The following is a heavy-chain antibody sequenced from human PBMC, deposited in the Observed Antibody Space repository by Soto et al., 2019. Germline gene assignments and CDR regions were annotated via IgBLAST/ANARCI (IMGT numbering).Heavy chain of an antibody. CDR3: ARDMEYYYDNAGAFDI. CDR2: IIPIFGTA. CDR1: GGTFSSYA. V-gene: IGHV1-69*12. J-gene: IGHJ3*02. D-gene: IGHD3-22*01. Sequence: QVQLVQSGAEVKKPGSSVKVSCKASGGTFSSYAISWVRQAPGQGLEWMGGIIPIFGTANYAQKIQGRVTITADESTSTAYMELSSLRSEDTAVYYCARDMEYYYDNAGAFDIWGQGTMVTVSS.